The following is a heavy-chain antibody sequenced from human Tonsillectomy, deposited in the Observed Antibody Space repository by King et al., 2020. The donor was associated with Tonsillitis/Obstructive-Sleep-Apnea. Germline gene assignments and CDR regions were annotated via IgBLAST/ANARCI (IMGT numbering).Heavy chain of an antibody. J-gene: IGHJ4*02. Sequence: VQLVESGGGLVQPGGSLRLSCAASRFTFSDQAMTWVRQAPGKGLEWVSSISASGDSTYYADSLKCRFTISRDNSKNTLFLHMNSLRADDTAVYYCAKDREYIFDWGQGTLVTVSS. V-gene: IGHV3-23*04. CDR2: ISASGDST. CDR1: RFTFSDQA. CDR3: AKDREYIFD. D-gene: IGHD1-1*01.